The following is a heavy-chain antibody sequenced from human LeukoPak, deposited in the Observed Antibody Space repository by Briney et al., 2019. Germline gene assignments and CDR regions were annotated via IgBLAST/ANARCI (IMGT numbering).Heavy chain of an antibody. J-gene: IGHJ4*02. CDR1: GFTFSSYE. CDR2: ISSSGSTI. Sequence: PGGSLRLXCAASGFTFSSYEMNWVRQAPGKGLEWVSYISSSGSTIYYADSVKGRFTISRDNAKNSLYLQMNSLRAEDTAVYYCARELDWVFDYWGQGTLVTVSS. V-gene: IGHV3-48*03. D-gene: IGHD3-9*01. CDR3: ARELDWVFDY.